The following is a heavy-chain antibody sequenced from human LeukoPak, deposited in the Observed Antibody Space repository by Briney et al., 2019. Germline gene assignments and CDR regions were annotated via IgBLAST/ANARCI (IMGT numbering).Heavy chain of an antibody. D-gene: IGHD3-22*01. Sequence: SETLSLTCTVSGGSISSSNYFWAWVRQPPGKGLEWIATIHYSGSTYYNPSLESRVTIFVDTSRNQFSLKLSSVTAADTAVYYCAIRGYDSSGYYIDYWGQGTLVTVSS. CDR1: GGSISSSNYF. CDR3: AIRGYDSSGYYIDY. V-gene: IGHV4-39*01. J-gene: IGHJ4*02. CDR2: IHYSGST.